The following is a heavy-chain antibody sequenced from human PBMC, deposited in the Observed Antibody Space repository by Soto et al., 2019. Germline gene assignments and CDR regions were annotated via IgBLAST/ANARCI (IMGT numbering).Heavy chain of an antibody. D-gene: IGHD1-20*01. J-gene: IGHJ5*02. Sequence: SETLSLTCTVSGGSISSYYWSWIRQPPGKGLEWIGYIYYSGSTNYNPSLKSRVTISVDTSKNQFSLKLSSVTAADTAVYYCARLRLVDAITGTPGWFDPWGQGTLVTVSS. CDR1: GGSISSYY. V-gene: IGHV4-59*01. CDR3: ARLRLVDAITGTPGWFDP. CDR2: IYYSGST.